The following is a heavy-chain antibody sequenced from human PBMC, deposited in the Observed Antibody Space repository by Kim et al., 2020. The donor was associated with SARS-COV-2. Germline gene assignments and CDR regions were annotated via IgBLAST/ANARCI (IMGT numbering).Heavy chain of an antibody. J-gene: IGHJ5*02. Sequence: GGSLRLSCAASGVTFSNAWMTWVRQAPGKGLEWVVRIKSKTDGGTTDYAAPVKGRFSISRDDSKKTLYLQMNSLKTEDTAVYYCYTRTSSIAAWGQGTLVTVSS. CDR2: IKSKTDGGTT. CDR3: YTRTSSIAA. D-gene: IGHD2-21*01. CDR1: GVTFSNAW. V-gene: IGHV3-15*01.